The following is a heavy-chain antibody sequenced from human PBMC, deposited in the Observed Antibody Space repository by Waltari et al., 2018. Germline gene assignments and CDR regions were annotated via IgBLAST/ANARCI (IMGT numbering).Heavy chain of an antibody. CDR2: ISGSGCST. CDR3: VGRFWYFDL. Sequence: EVQLLESGRDLVQPGGSLRLSCTPSGFTFINYAMSWVRQAPGKGLEGVSGISGSGCSTYYAASVNGRFAISRDNSKNVLYLQMNTLRVEDTAVYYCVGRFWYFDLWGRGTPVSVSS. D-gene: IGHD3-16*01. J-gene: IGHJ2*01. CDR1: GFTFINYA. V-gene: IGHV3-23*01.